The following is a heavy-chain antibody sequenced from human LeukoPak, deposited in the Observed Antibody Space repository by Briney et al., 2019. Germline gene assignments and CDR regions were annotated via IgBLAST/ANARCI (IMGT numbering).Heavy chain of an antibody. J-gene: IGHJ4*02. D-gene: IGHD2-21*02. CDR1: GYTFTSYD. V-gene: IGHV1-8*01. CDR3: ARDALPATAYDY. Sequence: SVKVSCKASGYTFTSYDINWVRQATGQGLEWMGWMNPNSGNTGYAQKFQGRVTMTRNTSISTAYMELSSLRSEDTAVYYCARDALPATAYDYWGQGTLVTVSS. CDR2: MNPNSGNT.